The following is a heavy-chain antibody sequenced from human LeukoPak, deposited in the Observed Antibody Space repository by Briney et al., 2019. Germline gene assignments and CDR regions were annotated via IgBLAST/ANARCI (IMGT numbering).Heavy chain of an antibody. CDR2: IFLSGNT. CDR1: GYSISSNNW. D-gene: IGHD6-19*01. Sequence: PADTLSLTCAVSGYSISSNNWWAWIRQPPGKGLEWIGWIFLSGNTYYNPYNPSLTSRVTMSVDTSKNQFSLKLDSVTEIDTAMYYCARNQAVAANRGAFDIWGQGTMVTVSS. CDR3: ARNQAVAANRGAFDI. J-gene: IGHJ3*02. V-gene: IGHV4-28*01.